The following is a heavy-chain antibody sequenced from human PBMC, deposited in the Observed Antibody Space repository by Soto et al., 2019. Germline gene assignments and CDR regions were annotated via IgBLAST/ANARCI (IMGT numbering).Heavy chain of an antibody. CDR1: GGSISSSSYY. J-gene: IGHJ6*02. V-gene: IGHV4-39*01. CDR2: IYYSGST. Sequence: TSETLSLTCTVSGGSISSSSYYWGWIRQPPGKGLEWIGSIYYSGSTYYNPSLKSRVTISVDTSKNQFSLKLSSVTAADTAVYYCTTAAGTVFHYYYYGMDVWGQGTTVTVSS. D-gene: IGHD6-13*01. CDR3: TTAAGTVFHYYYYGMDV.